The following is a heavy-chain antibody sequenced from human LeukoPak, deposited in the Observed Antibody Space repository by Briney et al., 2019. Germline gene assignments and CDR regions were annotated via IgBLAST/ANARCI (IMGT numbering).Heavy chain of an antibody. CDR2: INHSGST. J-gene: IGHJ4*02. CDR3: ASLYSSSLGY. CDR1: GGSFSGYY. V-gene: IGHV4-34*01. D-gene: IGHD6-6*01. Sequence: SETLSLTCAVYGGSFSGYYRSWIRQPPGKGLEWIGEINHSGSTNYNPSLKSRVTISVDTSKNQFSLELSSVTAADTAVYYCASLYSSSLGYWGQGTLVTVSS.